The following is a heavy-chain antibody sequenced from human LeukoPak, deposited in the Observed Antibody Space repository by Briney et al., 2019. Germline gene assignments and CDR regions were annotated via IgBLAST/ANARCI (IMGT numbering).Heavy chain of an antibody. CDR1: GFTFSSYW. V-gene: IGHV3-74*01. Sequence: GSLRLSCAASGFTFSSYWMHWVRQAPGKGLVWVSRINGDGSSTSYADSVKGRFTISRDNAKNTLYLQMNSLRAEDTAVYYCARRYSYGYTDYWGQGTLVTVSS. CDR2: INGDGSST. CDR3: ARRYSYGYTDY. D-gene: IGHD5-18*01. J-gene: IGHJ4*02.